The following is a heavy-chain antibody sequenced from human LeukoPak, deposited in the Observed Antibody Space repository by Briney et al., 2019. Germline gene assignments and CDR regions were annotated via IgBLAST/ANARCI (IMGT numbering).Heavy chain of an antibody. Sequence: ASVKVSCKASGGTFSSYAISWVRQAPGQGLEWMGRIIPIFGTANYAQRFQGRVTITTDESTSTAYMELSSLRSEDTAVYYCARASSGRGDAFDIWGQGTMVTVPS. V-gene: IGHV1-69*05. D-gene: IGHD3-10*01. CDR2: IIPIFGTA. CDR3: ARASSGRGDAFDI. CDR1: GGTFSSYA. J-gene: IGHJ3*02.